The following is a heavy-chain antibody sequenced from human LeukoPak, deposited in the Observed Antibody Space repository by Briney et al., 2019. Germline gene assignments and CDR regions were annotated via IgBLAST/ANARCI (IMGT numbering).Heavy chain of an antibody. Sequence: GGSLRLSCAASGFTFSSYAMHWVRQAPGKGLEWVAVISYDGSNKYYADSVKGRFTTSRDNSKNTLYLQMNSLRAEDTAVYYCARDDSSGGAKYFQHWGQGTLVTVSS. CDR3: ARDDSSGGAKYFQH. D-gene: IGHD3-22*01. CDR2: ISYDGSNK. J-gene: IGHJ1*01. V-gene: IGHV3-30-3*01. CDR1: GFTFSSYA.